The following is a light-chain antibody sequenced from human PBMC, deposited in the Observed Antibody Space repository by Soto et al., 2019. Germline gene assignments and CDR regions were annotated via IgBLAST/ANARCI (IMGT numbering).Light chain of an antibody. CDR3: QQYGSSPLVT. CDR1: QSVSSSY. CDR2: GAS. Sequence: EIVLTQSPGTLSLSPGERATLSCRASQSVSSSYPAWYQQKPGQAPRLLIYGASSRATGIPDRFSGSGSGTDFTLTISRLEPEDFAVYYCQQYGSSPLVTFGQGTRLEIK. V-gene: IGKV3-20*01. J-gene: IGKJ5*01.